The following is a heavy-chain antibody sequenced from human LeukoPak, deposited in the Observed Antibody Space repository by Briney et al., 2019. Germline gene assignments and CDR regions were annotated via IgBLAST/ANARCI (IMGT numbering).Heavy chain of an antibody. CDR1: GFIFSYYS. V-gene: IGHV3-21*01. D-gene: IGHD3-10*01. Sequence: GGSLRLSCAASGFIFSYYSMNWVRQALGKGLEWVSSINSNSNYMSYADSVKGRFTISRDNAKNSLYLQMTSLRAEDTAVYYCARSEFEAFDMWGQGTMVTVSS. J-gene: IGHJ3*02. CDR2: INSNSNYM. CDR3: ARSEFEAFDM.